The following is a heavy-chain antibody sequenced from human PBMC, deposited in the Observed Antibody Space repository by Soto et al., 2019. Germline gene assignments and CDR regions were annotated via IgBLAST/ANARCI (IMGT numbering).Heavy chain of an antibody. D-gene: IGHD2-8*01. J-gene: IGHJ4*02. V-gene: IGHV3-23*01. Sequence: GGSLRLPCAASGFTFSSYAMSWVRQAPGKGLEWVSAISSSGGSTYYADSVKGRFTISRDNSKNTLYLQMNSLRAEDTAVYYCAKEPGYCTNGVCYEVGFDYWGQGTLVTVSS. CDR2: ISSSGGST. CDR3: AKEPGYCTNGVCYEVGFDY. CDR1: GFTFSSYA.